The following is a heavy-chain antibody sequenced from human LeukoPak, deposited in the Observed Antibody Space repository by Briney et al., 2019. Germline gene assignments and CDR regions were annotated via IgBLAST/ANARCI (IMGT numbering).Heavy chain of an antibody. Sequence: SETLSLTCTGSGGSISSHYWTWIRQPPGKGLEWIGYISYIGSTNYNPSLKSRVTISVDTSKNQFSLKLSSVTAADAAVYFCARDPTTVTKGLDIWGQGTMVTVSS. CDR2: ISYIGST. J-gene: IGHJ3*02. CDR1: GGSISSHY. V-gene: IGHV4-59*11. D-gene: IGHD4-17*01. CDR3: ARDPTTVTKGLDI.